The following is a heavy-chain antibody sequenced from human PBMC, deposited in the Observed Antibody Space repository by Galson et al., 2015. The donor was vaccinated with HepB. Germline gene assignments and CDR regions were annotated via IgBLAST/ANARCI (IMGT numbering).Heavy chain of an antibody. V-gene: IGHV3-21*01. CDR2: ISSSSSYI. D-gene: IGHD5-24*01. J-gene: IGHJ4*02. Sequence: SLRLSCAASGFTFSSYSMNWVRQAPGKGLEWVSSISSSSSYIYYADSVKGRFTISRDNAKNSLYLQMNSLRAEDTAVYYCARDAQPEKGLRWLQFLSFYYFDYWGQGTLVTVSS. CDR1: GFTFSSYS. CDR3: ARDAQPEKGLRWLQFLSFYYFDY.